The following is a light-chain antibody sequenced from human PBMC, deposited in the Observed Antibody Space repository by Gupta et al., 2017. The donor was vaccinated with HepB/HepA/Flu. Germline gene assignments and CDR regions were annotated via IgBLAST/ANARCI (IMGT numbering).Light chain of an antibody. V-gene: IGLV1-40*01. CDR3: QSYDLTLNAVV. CDR1: SSNIGAGYD. CDR2: DNI. J-gene: IGLJ3*02. Sequence: TGSSSNIGAGYDVHWYQQLPGTAPKLLIYDNINRPSGVPDRFSGPRSGTSASLAITGLQGEDDADYYCQSYDLTLNAVVFGAGTKLTVL.